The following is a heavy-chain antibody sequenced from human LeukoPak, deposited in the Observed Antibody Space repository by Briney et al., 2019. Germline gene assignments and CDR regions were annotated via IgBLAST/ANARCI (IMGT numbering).Heavy chain of an antibody. J-gene: IGHJ6*02. CDR3: AREPAPDYDILTGYSYYYYGMDV. CDR1: GGSISSYY. Sequence: SETLSLTCTVSGGSISSYYWSWIRQPPGKGLEWIGYIYYSGSTNYNPSLKSRVTISVDTSKNQFSLKQSSVTAADTAVYYCAREPAPDYDILTGYSYYYYGMDVWGQGTTVTVSS. CDR2: IYYSGST. D-gene: IGHD3-9*01. V-gene: IGHV4-59*01.